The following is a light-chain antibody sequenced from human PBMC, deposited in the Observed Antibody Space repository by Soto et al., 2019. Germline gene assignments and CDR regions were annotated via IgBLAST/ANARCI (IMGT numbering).Light chain of an antibody. CDR2: GAS. J-gene: IGKJ5*01. Sequence: IVLTQSPGTLSLSPGERATLSCRAIQSVSNNYLAWYQQKPGQAPRLLIYGASNRATGIPDRFSGSGSGTDFTLTISSLQSEDFAVYYCQQYNIWRSITFGQGTRLEI. CDR1: QSVSNNY. CDR3: QQYNIWRSIT. V-gene: IGKV3-20*01.